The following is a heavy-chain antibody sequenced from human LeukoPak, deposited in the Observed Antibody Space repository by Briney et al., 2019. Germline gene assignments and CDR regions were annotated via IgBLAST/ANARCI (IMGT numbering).Heavy chain of an antibody. D-gene: IGHD4-11*01. J-gene: IGHJ4*02. V-gene: IGHV1-2*06. CDR2: INPNSGGT. CDR3: ARVTGVTDSKSALGY. CDR1: GYTFTGYY. Sequence: ASVKVSCKASGYTFTGYYMHWLRQAPGQGLEWMGRINPNSGGTNYAQKFQGRVTMTRDTSISTVYMELNSLRSDDTAIYYCARVTGVTDSKSALGYWGQGTLVTVSS.